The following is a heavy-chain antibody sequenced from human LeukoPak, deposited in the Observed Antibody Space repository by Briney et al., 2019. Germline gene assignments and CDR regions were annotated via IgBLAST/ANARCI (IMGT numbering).Heavy chain of an antibody. Sequence: GGSLRLSCAASGFTFSSYAMSWVRQAPGKGLGWVSAISGSGGSTYYADSVKGRFTISRDNSKNTLYLQMNSLRAEDTAVYYCAKATTVAGYYFDYWGQGTLVTVSS. CDR1: GFTFSSYA. CDR2: ISGSGGST. CDR3: AKATTVAGYYFDY. D-gene: IGHD6-19*01. V-gene: IGHV3-23*01. J-gene: IGHJ4*02.